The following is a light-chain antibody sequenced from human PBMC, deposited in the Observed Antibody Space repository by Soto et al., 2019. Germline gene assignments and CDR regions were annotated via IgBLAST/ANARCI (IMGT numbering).Light chain of an antibody. V-gene: IGKV3-15*01. Sequence: EVVMTQSPATLSLSPGERATLSCRASQSVGGDLAWYQQKPGQAPRLLIFGASTRATGIPARFSGSGSGTDFTLTISSLEPEDFAVYYCQQRRSWPPTITFGQGTRLDIK. J-gene: IGKJ5*01. CDR1: QSVGGD. CDR2: GAS. CDR3: QQRRSWPPTIT.